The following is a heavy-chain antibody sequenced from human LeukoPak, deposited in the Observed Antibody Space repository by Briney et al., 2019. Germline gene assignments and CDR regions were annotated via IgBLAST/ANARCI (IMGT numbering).Heavy chain of an antibody. CDR1: GYTFTSRG. Sequence: ASVKVSCKASGYTFTSRGISWVRQAPGQGLEWMGWISPHNGNTKYVQRLQGRVTMTADTSTSTAYMELRSLRSDDAAVYYCARDADSSWSGNWFDPWGQGTLVTVSS. CDR3: ARDADSSWSGNWFDP. V-gene: IGHV1-18*04. J-gene: IGHJ5*02. D-gene: IGHD6-13*01. CDR2: ISPHNGNT.